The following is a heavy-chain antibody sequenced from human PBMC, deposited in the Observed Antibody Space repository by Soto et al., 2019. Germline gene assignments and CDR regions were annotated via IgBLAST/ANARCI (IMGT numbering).Heavy chain of an antibody. V-gene: IGHV3-30-3*01. Sequence: QVHLVESGGGVVQPGRSLRLSCAASGFSGYAMHWVRQAPGKGLEWVAVVSYDGSNKYYADSVKGRFTISRDNSKNTLYPQMNSLRTEDTAVYYCARFPTDSGLDYWGQGTLVSVSS. D-gene: IGHD5-12*01. CDR2: VSYDGSNK. J-gene: IGHJ4*02. CDR3: ARFPTDSGLDY. CDR1: GFSGYA.